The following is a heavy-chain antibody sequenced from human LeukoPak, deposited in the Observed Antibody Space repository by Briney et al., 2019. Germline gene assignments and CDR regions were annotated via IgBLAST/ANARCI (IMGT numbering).Heavy chain of an antibody. CDR3: ARDVGYCSVTKCYSAWFDL. D-gene: IGHD2-15*01. J-gene: IGHJ5*02. Sequence: GASVKVSRKPSGYTFTTYGVNWVIQAPAHGLEGMGWISPYIGNTNYAQKLQGRVTMTTNTSTSTAYMELRSLRSDDTAVYYCARDVGYCSVTKCYSAWFDLWGEGTVVTVPS. CDR2: ISPYIGNT. CDR1: GYTFTTYG. V-gene: IGHV1-18*01.